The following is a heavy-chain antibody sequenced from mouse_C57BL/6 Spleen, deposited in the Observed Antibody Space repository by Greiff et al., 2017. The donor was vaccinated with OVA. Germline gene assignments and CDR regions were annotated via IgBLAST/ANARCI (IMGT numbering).Heavy chain of an antibody. J-gene: IGHJ4*01. D-gene: IGHD1-1*01. Sequence: EVMLVESEGGLVQPGSSLTLSCTASGFTFSDYDMAWVRQAPEKGLEWVAYINNDGSSTYYLDSLKSRFIISRDNAKNILYLQMSSLKSENTTTYYCARRSSDAMDYWGQGTSVTVSS. CDR3: ARRSSDAMDY. V-gene: IGHV5-16*01. CDR1: GFTFSDYD. CDR2: INNDGSST.